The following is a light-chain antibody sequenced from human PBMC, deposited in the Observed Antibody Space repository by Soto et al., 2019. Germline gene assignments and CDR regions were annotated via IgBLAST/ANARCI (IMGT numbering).Light chain of an antibody. J-gene: IGKJ1*01. V-gene: IGKV1-8*01. CDR1: QGISSY. Sequence: AIRITQSPSSLSASTVDGVTITCRASQGISSYLAWYQQKPGKAPKLLIYKASTLKSGVPSRFSGSGSGTEFTLTITRLEPEDFAVYYCQQRDIWPWTFGQGTKVDIK. CDR3: QQRDIWPWT. CDR2: KAS.